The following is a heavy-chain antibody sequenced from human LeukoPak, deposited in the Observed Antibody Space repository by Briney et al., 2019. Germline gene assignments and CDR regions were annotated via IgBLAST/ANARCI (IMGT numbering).Heavy chain of an antibody. CDR3: IVFGDSNH. V-gene: IGHV3-53*01. CDR1: GLTGSHNY. Sequence: HSGGSLGLSCAASGLTGSHNYVSWVRQAPGKGLEWASAIHTSGDTCYADSVKGRFTTSRDTSKNTLYLQINSLRVEDAAVYYCIVFGDSNHWGQGTLVTVSS. CDR2: IHTSGDT. J-gene: IGHJ5*02. D-gene: IGHD4-17*01.